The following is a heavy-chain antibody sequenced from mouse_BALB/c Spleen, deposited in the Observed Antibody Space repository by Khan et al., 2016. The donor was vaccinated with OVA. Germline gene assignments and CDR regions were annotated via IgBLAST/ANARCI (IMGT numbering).Heavy chain of an antibody. J-gene: IGHJ4*01. CDR2: INTHSGVP. CDR3: ARGGAGFYRSDGGAMDY. Sequence: QIQLVQSGPELKKPGETVRISCKASGYTFTTAGMQWVQKMPGKGLKWIGWINTHSGVPKYAEDFKGRFAFSLETSASTVYLQITNLKNEDTATYFCARGGAGFYRSDGGAMDYWGQGTSVTVSS. V-gene: IGHV9-4*02. D-gene: IGHD2-12*01. CDR1: GYTFTTAG.